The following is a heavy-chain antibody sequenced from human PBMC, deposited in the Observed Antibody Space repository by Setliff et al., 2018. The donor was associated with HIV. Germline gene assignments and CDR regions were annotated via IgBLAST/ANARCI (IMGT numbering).Heavy chain of an antibody. Sequence: SETLSLTCTVSGGSISSGGYYWSWIRQHPGKGLEWIGYVYYSGSTYYNPSLKSRVTISVDTSKNQFSLKLSSVTAADTAVYYCAKAAVEMTTIAFGGPPGYWGQGTLVTVSS. V-gene: IGHV4-31*03. CDR1: GGSISSGGYY. D-gene: IGHD3-16*01. CDR2: VYYSGST. J-gene: IGHJ4*02. CDR3: AKAAVEMTTIAFGGPPGY.